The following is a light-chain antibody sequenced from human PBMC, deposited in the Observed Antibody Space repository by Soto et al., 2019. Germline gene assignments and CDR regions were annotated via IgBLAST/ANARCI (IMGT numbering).Light chain of an antibody. CDR3: SPYTSTTTRV. J-gene: IGLJ1*01. CDR1: TGHVGGYNY. V-gene: IGLV2-14*03. CDR2: EVS. Sequence: SVLAQRAPDSCRRGRCIKISCSGPTGHVGGYNYFYWYQQHPGKGPKLMIYEVSNRPSGVSNRFSGSKSGNTATLTISGLQAEDAADYYCSPYTSTTTRVFGTGTKVTVL.